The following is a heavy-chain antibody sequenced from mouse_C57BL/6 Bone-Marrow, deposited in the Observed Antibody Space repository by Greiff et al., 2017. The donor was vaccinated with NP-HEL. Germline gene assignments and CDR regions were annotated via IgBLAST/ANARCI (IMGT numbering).Heavy chain of an antibody. J-gene: IGHJ3*01. CDR3: ARGGMVTSPFAY. V-gene: IGHV1-42*01. CDR1: GYSFTGYY. D-gene: IGHD2-2*01. Sequence: EVQLQQSGPELVKPGASVKISCKASGYSFTGYYMNWVKQSPEKSLEWIGEINPSTGGTTYNQKFKAKATLTVDKSSSTAYMQLKSLTSEDSAVYYCARGGMVTSPFAYWGQGTLVTVSA. CDR2: INPSTGGT.